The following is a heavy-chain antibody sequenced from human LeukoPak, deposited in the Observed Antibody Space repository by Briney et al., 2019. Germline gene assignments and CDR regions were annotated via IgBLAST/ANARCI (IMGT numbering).Heavy chain of an antibody. CDR3: ARDREFASSSWLFDY. CDR1: GYTFTGYY. J-gene: IGHJ4*02. V-gene: IGHV1-2*02. CDR2: INPNSGGT. Sequence: GASVTVSCKASGYTFTGYYMHWVRQAPGQGLEWMGWINPNSGGTNYAQKFQGRVTMTRDTSISTAYMELSRLRSDDTAVYYCARDREFASSSWLFDYWGQGTLVTVSS. D-gene: IGHD6-13*01.